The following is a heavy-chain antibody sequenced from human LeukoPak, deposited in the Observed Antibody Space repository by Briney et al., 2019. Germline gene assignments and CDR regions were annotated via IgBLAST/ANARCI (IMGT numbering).Heavy chain of an antibody. CDR2: IIPIFGTA. J-gene: IGHJ4*02. CDR1: GGTFSSYA. V-gene: IGHV1-69*05. CDR3: ARAHPAYGSSSGFDY. D-gene: IGHD6-6*01. Sequence: ASVKVSCKASGGTFSSYAISWVRQAPGQGLEWMGGIIPIFGTANYAQKFQGRVTITTDESTSTAYMELSSLRSEDTAVYYCARAHPAYGSSSGFDYWGQGALVTVSS.